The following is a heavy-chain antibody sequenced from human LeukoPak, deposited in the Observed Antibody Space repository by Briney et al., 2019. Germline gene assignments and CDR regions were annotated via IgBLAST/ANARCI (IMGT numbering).Heavy chain of an antibody. Sequence: ASVKVSCKASGYTFTSYDINWVRQATGQGLEWMGWMNPNSGNTGYAQKFQGRVTMTRNTSISTAHMELSSLRSEDTAVYYCARVDSSGYYPDYWGQGTLVTVSS. CDR2: MNPNSGNT. CDR3: ARVDSSGYYPDY. D-gene: IGHD3-22*01. J-gene: IGHJ4*02. CDR1: GYTFTSYD. V-gene: IGHV1-8*01.